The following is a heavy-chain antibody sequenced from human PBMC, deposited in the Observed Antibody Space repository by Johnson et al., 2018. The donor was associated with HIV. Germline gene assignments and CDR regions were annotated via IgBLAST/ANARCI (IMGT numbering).Heavy chain of an antibody. CDR2: INWNGGST. CDR3: ARVGQLARTHAFDI. Sequence: VESGGGLVQPGDSLRLSCDASGFTFDDYGMSWVRQAPGKGLEWVSGINWNGGSTGYADSVKGRFTISRDNAKNSLYLQMNSLRAEDTAVYYCARVGQLARTHAFDIWGQGTMVTVSS. V-gene: IGHV3-20*04. J-gene: IGHJ3*02. D-gene: IGHD6-13*01. CDR1: GFTFDDYG.